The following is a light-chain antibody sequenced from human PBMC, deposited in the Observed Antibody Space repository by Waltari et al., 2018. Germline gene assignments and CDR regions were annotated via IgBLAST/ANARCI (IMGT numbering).Light chain of an antibody. V-gene: IGLV2-18*02. CDR1: RSDVGRYNR. Sequence: QSALTQPPSVSGSPGQSVTLSCTGTRSDVGRYNRVSWYQQPPGTAPKLMIYEVSNRPSGVPDRFSGSKSGNTASLTISGLQAEDEADYYCSSYTSSSTYVVFGGGTKLTVL. CDR2: EVS. J-gene: IGLJ2*01. CDR3: SSYTSSSTYVV.